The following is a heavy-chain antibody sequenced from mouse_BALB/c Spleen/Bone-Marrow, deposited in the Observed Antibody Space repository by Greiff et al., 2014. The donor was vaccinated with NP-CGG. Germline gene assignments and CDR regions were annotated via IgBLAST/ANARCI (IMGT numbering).Heavy chain of an antibody. Sequence: QVHVKQSGPELVKPGASVKMSCKASGYTFTDFVISWGKRKIGRGLGGFGEIYPGNDGSYYNEWFKGKATLTADKSSNTAYMQLSSLTSEDSAVYFCAREGTGTGWYFDVWGAGTTVTVSS. CDR2: IYPGNDGS. J-gene: IGHJ1*01. D-gene: IGHD4-1*01. V-gene: IGHV1-77*01. CDR3: AREGTGTGWYFDV. CDR1: GYTFTDFV.